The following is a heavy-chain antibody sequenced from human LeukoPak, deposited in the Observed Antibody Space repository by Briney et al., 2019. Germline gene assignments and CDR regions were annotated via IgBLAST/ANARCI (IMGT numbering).Heavy chain of an antibody. Sequence: ASVKVSCKASEYTFTSYYMHWVRQAPGQGIEWMGIINTSGGSTGYAQKFQVKVTMTRATSTSTVYMELSILRSEDTAVYYCARDEGYSSSWYGSYWFDPWGQGTLVTVSS. V-gene: IGHV1-46*01. CDR1: EYTFTSYY. CDR2: INTSGGST. D-gene: IGHD6-13*01. CDR3: ARDEGYSSSWYGSYWFDP. J-gene: IGHJ5*02.